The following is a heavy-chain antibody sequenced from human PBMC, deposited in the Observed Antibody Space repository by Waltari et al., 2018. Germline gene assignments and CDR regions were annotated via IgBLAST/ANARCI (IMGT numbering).Heavy chain of an antibody. CDR1: GASISTSPYY. CDR2: IYSAGYT. Sequence: QVQLRESGPGLVKPSETLSLTCTVSGASISTSPYYWGWIRQPPGKGLEWIGNIYSAGYTYYDPSLKSRVTISVDTSKNQFSLKMSSVTAADTAIYYCARVSGGYPVGWIDPWGQGTVVTVSS. J-gene: IGHJ5*02. V-gene: IGHV4-39*07. CDR3: ARVSGGYPVGWIDP. D-gene: IGHD1-26*01.